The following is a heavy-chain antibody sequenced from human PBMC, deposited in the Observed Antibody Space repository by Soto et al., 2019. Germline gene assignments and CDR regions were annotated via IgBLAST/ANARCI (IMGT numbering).Heavy chain of an antibody. CDR1: GFTFSSYG. Sequence: GGSLRLSCAASGFTFSSYGMHWVRQAPGKELEWVAVIWYDGSNKYYADSVKGRFTISRDNSKNTLYLQMNSLRAEDTAVYYCARDQVGFAYCGGDCIGMDVWGQGTTVTVSS. CDR3: ARDQVGFAYCGGDCIGMDV. CDR2: IWYDGSNK. J-gene: IGHJ6*02. D-gene: IGHD2-21*02. V-gene: IGHV3-33*01.